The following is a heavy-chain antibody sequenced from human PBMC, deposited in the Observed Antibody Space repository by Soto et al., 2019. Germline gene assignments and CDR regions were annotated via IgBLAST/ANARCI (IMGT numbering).Heavy chain of an antibody. CDR1: GGSISSGDYY. Sequence: QVQLQESGPGLVKPSRTLSLTCTVSGGSISSGDYYWSWIRQHPGKGLEWIGYIYYSGSTYYNLSLKSRVTRSVDTSKNQFSLKLSSVTAADTAVYYCARGECSGGTCSNFDYWGQGTLVTVSS. CDR3: ARGECSGGTCSNFDY. V-gene: IGHV4-31*03. CDR2: IYYSGST. J-gene: IGHJ4*02. D-gene: IGHD2-15*01.